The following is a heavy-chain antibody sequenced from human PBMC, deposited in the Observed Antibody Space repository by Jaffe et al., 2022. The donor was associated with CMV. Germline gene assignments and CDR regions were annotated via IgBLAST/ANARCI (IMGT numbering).Heavy chain of an antibody. V-gene: IGHV4-59*01. CDR2: ISYFGRT. CDR1: GGSITSYY. CDR3: ARGDYYDTSVDY. J-gene: IGHJ4*02. D-gene: IGHD3-22*01. Sequence: QVQLQESGPGLVKAAETLSLTCTVSGGSITSYYWSWIRQPPGKGLEWIGYISYFGRTNYNPSLKSRVSISVDTSKNLFSLKLSSVTPADTAVYYCARGDYYDTSVDYWGRGTLVTVSS.